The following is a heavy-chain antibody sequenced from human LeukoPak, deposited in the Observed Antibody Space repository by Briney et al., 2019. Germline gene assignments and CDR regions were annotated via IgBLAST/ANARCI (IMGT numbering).Heavy chain of an antibody. CDR1: GFTFDDYG. CDR3: ARDAKVLLWFGESDSGFDY. V-gene: IGHV3-23*01. D-gene: IGHD3-10*01. Sequence: GGSLRLSCAASGFTFDDYGMSWVRQAPGKGLEGVSVISGSVGDTYYADSVKGRFTISRDNSKNTLYLQMNSLRAEDTAVYYCARDAKVLLWFGESDSGFDYWGQGTLVTVSS. CDR2: ISGSVGDT. J-gene: IGHJ4*02.